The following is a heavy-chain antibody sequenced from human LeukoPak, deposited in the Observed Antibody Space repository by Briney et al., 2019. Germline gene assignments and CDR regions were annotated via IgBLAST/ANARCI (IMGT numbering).Heavy chain of an antibody. CDR3: ARDHCSSTNCYRVGYYYGMDV. CDR1: GFTFSSYA. CDR2: ISGSGGST. V-gene: IGHV3-23*01. Sequence: PGGSLRLSCAASGFTFSSYAMSWVRQAPGKGLEWVSAISGSGGSTYYADSVKGRFTISRDNAKNSLYLQMNSLRAEDTAVYYCARDHCSSTNCYRVGYYYGMDVWGQGTTVTVSS. J-gene: IGHJ6*02. D-gene: IGHD2-2*01.